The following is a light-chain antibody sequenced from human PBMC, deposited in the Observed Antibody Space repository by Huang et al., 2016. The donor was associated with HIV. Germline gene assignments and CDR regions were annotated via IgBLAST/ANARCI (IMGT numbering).Light chain of an antibody. Sequence: DIVMTQSPDSLAVSLGERATINCKSSQSVLHSSNNKNYLAWYQQKPGQPPKLLIYWASTREYGVPDRFSGSGSGTDFTLTISSLQAEDVAVYYCQQYYSTPYDFGQGTKLEIK. CDR1: QSVLHSSNNKNY. CDR3: QQYYSTPYD. V-gene: IGKV4-1*01. J-gene: IGKJ2*01. CDR2: WAS.